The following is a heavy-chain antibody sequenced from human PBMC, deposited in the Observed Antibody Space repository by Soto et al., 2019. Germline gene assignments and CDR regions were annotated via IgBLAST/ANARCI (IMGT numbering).Heavy chain of an antibody. D-gene: IGHD2-2*02. CDR3: ARYCSSSNCHTPPFDH. CDR1: GFTFSSYE. CDR2: IRSSGSTI. J-gene: IGHJ4*02. V-gene: IGHV3-48*03. Sequence: PGGSLRLSCAASGFTFSSYEMNWVRQAPGKGLEWVSYIRSSGSTIYYADSVKGRFTISRDNAKNSLYLQMNSLRVEDTAVYYCARYCSSSNCHTPPFDHWGRGTLVTVSS.